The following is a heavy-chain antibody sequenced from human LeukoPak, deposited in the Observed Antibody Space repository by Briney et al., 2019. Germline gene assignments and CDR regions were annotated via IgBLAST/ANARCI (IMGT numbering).Heavy chain of an antibody. CDR3: AKEESGVPAAN. V-gene: IGHV3-23*01. D-gene: IGHD2-2*01. J-gene: IGHJ4*02. CDR1: GFTFTRYA. Sequence: PGGSLRLSXVASGFTFTRYAMGWVRQAPGKGPEWVSAISGSGGNTYYADSVKGRFTISRDNSKNTLYLQMNSLRAEDTAIYYCAKEESGVPAANWGQGTLVIVSS. CDR2: ISGSGGNT.